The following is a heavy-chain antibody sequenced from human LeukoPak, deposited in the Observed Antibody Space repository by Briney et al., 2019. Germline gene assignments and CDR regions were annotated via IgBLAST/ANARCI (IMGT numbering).Heavy chain of an antibody. CDR2: ISAYNGNT. Sequence: ASVKVSCKASGYTFTSYGISWVRQAPGQGLEWMGWISAYNGNTNYAQKLQGRVTMTTDTSTSTAYMELRSLRSDDTAVYYCARAGNTIFGVVIIPLDYWGQGTLVTVSS. CDR3: ARAGNTIFGVVIIPLDY. D-gene: IGHD3-3*01. V-gene: IGHV1-18*01. CDR1: GYTFTSYG. J-gene: IGHJ4*02.